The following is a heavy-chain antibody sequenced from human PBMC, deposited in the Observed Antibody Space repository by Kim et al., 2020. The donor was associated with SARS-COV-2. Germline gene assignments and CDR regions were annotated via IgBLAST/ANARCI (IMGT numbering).Heavy chain of an antibody. J-gene: IGHJ5*02. D-gene: IGHD1-26*01. CDR2: ISQDGSFK. CDR3: VGDQGWEVLLGS. CDR1: GFTFKDYA. Sequence: GGSLRLSCAVSGFTFKDYAMHWVRQSPGKGLEWVALISQDGSFKFYADSVKGRFTISRDTSKNTLFLQMSSLTAEDTAIYYCVGDQGWEVLLGSWGQGTLVTVSS. V-gene: IGHV3-30-3*01.